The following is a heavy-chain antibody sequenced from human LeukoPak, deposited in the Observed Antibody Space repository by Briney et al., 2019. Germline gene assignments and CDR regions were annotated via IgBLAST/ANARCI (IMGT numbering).Heavy chain of an antibody. CDR3: AREDHGGNSYDAFDI. CDR2: ISAYNGNT. Sequence: ASVKVSCKASGYTFTSYGITWVRQAPGQGLEWMGWISAYNGNTHYAQKFQGRVTMTTDTSTSTAYMELRSLRLDDTAVYYCAREDHGGNSYDAFDIWGQGTMVTVSS. D-gene: IGHD4-23*01. J-gene: IGHJ3*02. CDR1: GYTFTSYG. V-gene: IGHV1-18*01.